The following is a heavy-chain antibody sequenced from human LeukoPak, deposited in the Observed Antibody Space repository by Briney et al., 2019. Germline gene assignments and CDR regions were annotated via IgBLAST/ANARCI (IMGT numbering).Heavy chain of an antibody. D-gene: IGHD2-21*02. V-gene: IGHV4-39*01. CDR3: ARRYCGGDCYSRYYFDY. CDR2: IYYSGST. J-gene: IGHJ4*02. CDR1: GGSISSSSYY. Sequence: SETLSLTCTVSGGSISSSSYYWGWNRQPPGKGLEWIGSIYYSGSTYYNPSLKSRVTISVDTSKNQFSLKLSSVTAADTAVYYCARRYCGGDCYSRYYFDYWGQGTLVTVSS.